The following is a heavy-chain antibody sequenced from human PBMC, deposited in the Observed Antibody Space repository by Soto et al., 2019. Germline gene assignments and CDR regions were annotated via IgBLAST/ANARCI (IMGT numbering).Heavy chain of an antibody. CDR1: GFTFSSYV. V-gene: IGHV3-7*01. J-gene: IGHJ5*02. CDR2: IKQDGSEK. CDR3: ARYVEGVRGLYRYNYFEP. D-gene: IGHD2-8*01. Sequence: GGSVRLSCAASGFTFSSYVMTWVRQAPGKGLECVAHIKQDGSEKYYVDSVKGRFTLPRDNAKNSLYLQMDSLRAEDTAVYYCARYVEGVRGLYRYNYFEPWGQGTLVTVSS.